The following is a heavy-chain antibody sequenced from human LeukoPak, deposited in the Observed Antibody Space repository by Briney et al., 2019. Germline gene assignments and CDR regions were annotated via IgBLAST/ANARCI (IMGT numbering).Heavy chain of an antibody. CDR2: IKQDGSEK. J-gene: IGHJ4*02. CDR3: ARDQRYCSSSSCPWEPFGY. CDR1: GFTFSSYW. V-gene: IGHV3-7*05. Sequence: GGSLRLSCAASGFTFSSYWMSWVRQAPGKGLEWVANIKQDGSEKYYVDSVKGRFTISRDNAKNSLYQQMNSLRAEDTAVYYCARDQRYCSSSSCPWEPFGYWGQGTLVTVSS. D-gene: IGHD2-2*01.